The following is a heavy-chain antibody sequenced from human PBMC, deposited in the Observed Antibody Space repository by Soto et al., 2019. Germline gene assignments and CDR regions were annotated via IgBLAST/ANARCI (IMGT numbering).Heavy chain of an antibody. V-gene: IGHV5-51*01. J-gene: IGHJ4*02. CDR2: IYPGDSDT. Sequence: PGESLKISCKGSGYSFTNYWIAWVRQMPGEGLEWLGIIYPGDSDTRYSPSFQGQVTISADKSIKTTYLQWSSLKASDTAIYYCASSVLVTSTMNYFDLWGQGTLVTVSS. CDR1: GYSFTNYW. D-gene: IGHD4-4*01. CDR3: ASSVLVTSTMNYFDL.